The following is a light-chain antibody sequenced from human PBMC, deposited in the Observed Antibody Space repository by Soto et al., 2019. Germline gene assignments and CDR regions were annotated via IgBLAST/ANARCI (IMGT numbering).Light chain of an antibody. CDR2: EVS. CDR1: ISDIGTYYY. CDR3: SSYAGTKTLV. Sequence: QSAVTQPPSASGSPGQSVTISCTGTISDIGTYYYVSWYQQHPGKAPKLIIYEVSERPSGVPDRFSGSKSGNTASLTVSGLHAEDEAHYYCSSYAGTKTLVFGGGTKLTVL. J-gene: IGLJ2*01. V-gene: IGLV2-8*01.